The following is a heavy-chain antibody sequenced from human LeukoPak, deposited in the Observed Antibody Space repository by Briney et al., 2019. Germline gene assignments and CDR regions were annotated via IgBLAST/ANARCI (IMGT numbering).Heavy chain of an antibody. D-gene: IGHD2-21*01. CDR2: VNTNTGKT. CDR1: GYTFTTYD. V-gene: IGHV1-8*01. Sequence: ASVKVSCKASGYTFTTYDINWVRQAAGQGLEWIGWVNTNTGKTGYEQKFQGRVTMTRDNSINTAYMELTSLRADDTAVYYCARVIPGPFNRFDPWGQGTLVTVTS. CDR3: ARVIPGPFNRFDP. J-gene: IGHJ5*02.